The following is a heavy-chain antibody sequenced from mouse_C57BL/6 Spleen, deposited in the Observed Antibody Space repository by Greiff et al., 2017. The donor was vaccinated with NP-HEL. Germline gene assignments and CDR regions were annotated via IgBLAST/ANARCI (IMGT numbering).Heavy chain of an antibody. Sequence: EVQLVESGGGLVQPGGSLKLSCAASGFTFSDYYMYWVRQTPEKRLEWVAYISNGGGSTYYPDTVKGRFTISRDNAKNTLYLQISRLKSEDTAMYYCARRQYYAMDYWGQGTSVTVSS. V-gene: IGHV5-12*01. J-gene: IGHJ4*01. CDR2: ISNGGGST. CDR1: GFTFSDYY. CDR3: ARRQYYAMDY.